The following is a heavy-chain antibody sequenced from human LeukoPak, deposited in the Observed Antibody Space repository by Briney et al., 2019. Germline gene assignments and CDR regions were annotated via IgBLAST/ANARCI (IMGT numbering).Heavy chain of an antibody. CDR2: IWYDGSNK. CDR3: ARDEAVAGGIDY. D-gene: IGHD6-19*01. Sequence: GGSLRLSCAASGFTFSSYGMHWVRQAPGKELEWVAVIWYDGSNKYYADSVKGRFTISRDNSKNTLYLQMNSLRAEDTAVCCCARDEAVAGGIDYWGQGTLVTVSS. V-gene: IGHV3-33*01. J-gene: IGHJ4*02. CDR1: GFTFSSYG.